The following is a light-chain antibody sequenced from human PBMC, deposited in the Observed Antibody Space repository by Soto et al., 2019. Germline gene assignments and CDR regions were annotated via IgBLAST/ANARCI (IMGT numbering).Light chain of an antibody. CDR1: QVISTS. V-gene: IGKV1-9*01. Sequence: DIQLTQSPSFLSPSIGASVPITCRASQVISTSLAWYQVKPGKAPKLLIYAASTLESGVPSRFSATVSGTEFSLTITSLQPEDFATYYCQQLFDSPITFGQGTRLEIK. J-gene: IGKJ5*01. CDR2: AAS. CDR3: QQLFDSPIT.